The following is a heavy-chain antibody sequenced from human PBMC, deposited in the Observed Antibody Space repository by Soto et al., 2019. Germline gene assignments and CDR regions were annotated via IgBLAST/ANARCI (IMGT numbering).Heavy chain of an antibody. D-gene: IGHD2-8*02. CDR3: ARGPGLSSDY. Sequence: ASVKVSCKTSGYTFSNYGINWVRQAPGQGLEWMGWISADNGNTKYSQKFQGRVTMTRDTSASTAYMELSSLRSEDTAVYYCARGPGLSSDYWGQGTLVTVSS. CDR2: ISADNGNT. V-gene: IGHV1-18*01. J-gene: IGHJ4*02. CDR1: GYTFSNYG.